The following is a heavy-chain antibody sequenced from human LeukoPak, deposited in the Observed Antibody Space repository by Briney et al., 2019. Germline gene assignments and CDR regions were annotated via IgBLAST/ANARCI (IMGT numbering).Heavy chain of an antibody. V-gene: IGHV3-30*02. CDR3: ASRGITGTTSYNYFDP. CDR2: IWFDGSNK. CDR1: GFTFSIYG. D-gene: IGHD1-7*01. Sequence: GGSLRLSCAASGFTFSIYGMHWVRQAPGKGLEWVAFIWFDGSNKYYADSVKGRFTISRDNSKNTPYLQMNSLRADDTAVYYCASRGITGTTSYNYFDPWGRGTLVTVSS. J-gene: IGHJ5*02.